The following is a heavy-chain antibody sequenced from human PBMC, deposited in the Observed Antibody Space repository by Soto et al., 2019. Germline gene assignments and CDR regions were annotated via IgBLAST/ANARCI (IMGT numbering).Heavy chain of an antibody. V-gene: IGHV3-21*01. CDR3: ARDRLSMVRGPGPFDY. CDR2: ISSTSNYI. Sequence: EVQLVESGGGLVKPGGSLRLSCAASGFTFNSYGMNWVRQAPGKGLEWVSLISSTSNYIYYADSMKGRFTISRDNAKNSLSLQMNSLRAEATAVYYCARDRLSMVRGPGPFDYWGQGTLVTVSS. J-gene: IGHJ4*02. CDR1: GFTFNSYG. D-gene: IGHD3-10*01.